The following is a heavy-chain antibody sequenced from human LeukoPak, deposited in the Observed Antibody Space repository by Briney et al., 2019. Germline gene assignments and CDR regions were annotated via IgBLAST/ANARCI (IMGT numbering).Heavy chain of an antibody. D-gene: IGHD6-13*01. V-gene: IGHV3-23*01. CDR1: GFTFSSYS. Sequence: GGSLRLSCAASGFTFSSYSMSWVRQAPWKGLEWISAISGSGGSTYYADSVKGRFTISRDNSKNTLYLQMNSLRAEDTAVYYCAKALGIAAAPFDYWGQGTLVTVSS. CDR3: AKALGIAAAPFDY. CDR2: ISGSGGST. J-gene: IGHJ4*02.